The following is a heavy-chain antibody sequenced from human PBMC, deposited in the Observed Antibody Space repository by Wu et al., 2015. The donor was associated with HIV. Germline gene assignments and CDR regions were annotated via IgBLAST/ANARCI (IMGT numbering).Heavy chain of an antibody. Sequence: QVQLVQSGAEVKKPGASVKVSCKASGYTFTSCEINWVRQATGQGLEWMGWMNPNSGKTGYAQKFQGRVTMTRNTSINTAYMELSSLRSEDTAVYYCARGESSAKGGSPYYFDYWGQGTLVTVSS. V-gene: IGHV1-8*01. CDR3: ARGESSAKGGSPYYFDY. D-gene: IGHD5-12*01. J-gene: IGHJ4*02. CDR2: MNPNSGKT. CDR1: GYTFTSCE.